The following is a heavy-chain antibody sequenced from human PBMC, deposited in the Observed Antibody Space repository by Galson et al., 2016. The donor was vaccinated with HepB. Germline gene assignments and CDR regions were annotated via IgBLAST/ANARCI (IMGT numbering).Heavy chain of an antibody. D-gene: IGHD1-14*01. CDR2: IRSKANNYAT. Sequence: SLRLSCAVSGLTFSGSAMHWVRQASGKGLEWVGHIRSKANNYATAYAASVKGRFTISRDNSKNTLYLQVNSLRAEDAAVYYCARGRRNRGAVDVWGQGTMVTVSS. CDR1: GLTFSGSA. V-gene: IGHV3-73*01. J-gene: IGHJ3*01. CDR3: ARGRRNRGAVDV.